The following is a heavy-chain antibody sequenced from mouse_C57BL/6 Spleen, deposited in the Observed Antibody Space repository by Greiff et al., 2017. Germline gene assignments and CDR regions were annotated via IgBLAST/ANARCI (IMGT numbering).Heavy chain of an antibody. J-gene: IGHJ1*03. CDR1: GFTFSDYG. CDR3: ATQQLRLQGWYFDV. CDR2: ISSGSSTI. Sequence: DVKLVESGGGLVKPGGSLKLSCAASGFTFSDYGMHWVRQAPEKGLEWVAYISSGSSTIYYADTVKGRFTISRDNAKNTLFLQMTSLRSEDTAMYYCATQQLRLQGWYFDVWGTGTTVTVSS. D-gene: IGHD3-2*02. V-gene: IGHV5-17*01.